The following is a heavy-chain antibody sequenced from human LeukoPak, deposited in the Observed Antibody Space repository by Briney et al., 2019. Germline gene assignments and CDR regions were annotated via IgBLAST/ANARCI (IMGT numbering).Heavy chain of an antibody. D-gene: IGHD3-10*01. CDR3: ARHRGTMVRGVIMLSPWYYGMDV. CDR2: IIPILSIA. CDR1: GGTFSSYA. J-gene: IGHJ6*02. Sequence: SVKVSCKASGGTFSSYAISWVRQAPGQGLEWMGRIIPILSIANYAQKFQDRVTITADKSTSTAYMELSSLRSEDTAVYYCARHRGTMVRGVIMLSPWYYGMDVWGQGTTVTVSS. V-gene: IGHV1-69*04.